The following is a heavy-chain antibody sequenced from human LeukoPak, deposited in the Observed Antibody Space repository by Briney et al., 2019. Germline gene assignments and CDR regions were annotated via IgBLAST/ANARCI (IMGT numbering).Heavy chain of an antibody. V-gene: IGHV3-43*02. CDR3: AKDFFTMIVVVQPFYYYYGMDV. J-gene: IGHJ6*02. Sequence: LTGGSLRLSCAASGFTFDDYAMHWVRQAPGKGLEWVSLISGDGGSTYYADSVKGRFTISRDNSKNSLYPQMNSLRTEDTALYYCAKDFFTMIVVVQPFYYYYGMDVWGQGTTVTVSS. CDR2: ISGDGGST. CDR1: GFTFDDYA. D-gene: IGHD3-22*01.